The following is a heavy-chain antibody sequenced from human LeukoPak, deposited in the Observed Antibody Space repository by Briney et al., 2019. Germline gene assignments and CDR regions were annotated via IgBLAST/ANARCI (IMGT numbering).Heavy chain of an antibody. Sequence: GGSLRLSCAASGNYWMHWVRQAPGKGLVWVSHINSGGSWTSYADSVKGRFTISKDNAKNTVYLQMNNLRAEDAAVYYCVSFYETYWGRGTLVTVSS. CDR2: INSGGSWT. J-gene: IGHJ4*02. V-gene: IGHV3-74*01. D-gene: IGHD2-2*01. CDR1: GNYW. CDR3: VSFYETY.